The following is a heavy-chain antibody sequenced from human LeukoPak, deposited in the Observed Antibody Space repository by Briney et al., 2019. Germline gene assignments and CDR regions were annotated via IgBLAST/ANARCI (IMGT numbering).Heavy chain of an antibody. J-gene: IGHJ4*02. CDR3: AREGTAMVSFDY. V-gene: IGHV3-48*03. D-gene: IGHD5-18*01. CDR1: GFTFSGYE. Sequence: GGSLRLSCAASGFTFSGYEMNWVRQAPGKGLEWVSYISSGGNTIYYADSVKGRFTISRDNAKNSLYLQMNSLRAEDTAAYYCAREGTAMVSFDYWGQGTLVTVSS. CDR2: ISSGGNTI.